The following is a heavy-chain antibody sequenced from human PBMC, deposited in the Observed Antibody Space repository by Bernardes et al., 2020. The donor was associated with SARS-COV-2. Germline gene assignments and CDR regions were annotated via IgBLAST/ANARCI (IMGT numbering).Heavy chain of an antibody. J-gene: IGHJ4*02. D-gene: IGHD3-16*01. CDR2: IYYSGST. V-gene: IGHV4-59*01. CDR1: GGSISSYY. CDR3: AREVTRTSSFDY. Sequence: SETLSLTCTVSGGSISSYYWSWIRQPPGKGLEWIGYIYYSGSTNYNPSLKSRVTISVDTSKNQFSLKLSSVTAADTAVYYCAREVTRTSSFDYWGQGTLVTVSS.